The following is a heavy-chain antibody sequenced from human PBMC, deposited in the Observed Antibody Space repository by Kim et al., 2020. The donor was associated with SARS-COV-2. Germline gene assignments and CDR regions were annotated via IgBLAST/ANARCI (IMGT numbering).Heavy chain of an antibody. Sequence: GESLRLSCAASGFTFSGYGMSWVRQAPGKGLEWVSAVSDTGADRNYANSVKGRFTISRDNSKNTLYLQMNSLRDEDTAVYYCAKRLGPTTPNFDYWGQGTLVTVSS. J-gene: IGHJ4*02. V-gene: IGHV3-23*01. CDR1: GFTFSGYG. CDR2: VSDTGADR. CDR3: AKRLGPTTPNFDY. D-gene: IGHD1-26*01.